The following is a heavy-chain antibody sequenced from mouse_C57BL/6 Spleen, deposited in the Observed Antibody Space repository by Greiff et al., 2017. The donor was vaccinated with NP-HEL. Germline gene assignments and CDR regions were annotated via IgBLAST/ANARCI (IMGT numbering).Heavy chain of an antibody. V-gene: IGHV3-6*01. CDR3: ARDYDGYWAY. D-gene: IGHD2-3*01. J-gene: IGHJ3*01. Sequence: EVQLVESGPGLVKPSQSLSLTCSVTGYSITSGYYWNWIRQFPGNKLEWMGYISYDGSNNYNPSLKNRISITRDTSKNQFFLKLNSVTTEDTATYYCARDYDGYWAYWGQGTLVTVSA. CDR2: ISYDGSN. CDR1: GYSITSGYY.